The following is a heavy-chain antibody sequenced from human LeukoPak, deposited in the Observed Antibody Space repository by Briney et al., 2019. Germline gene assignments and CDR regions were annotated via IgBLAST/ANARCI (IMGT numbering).Heavy chain of an antibody. CDR2: IYPGDSDT. Sequence: GESLQISCKGSGYSFTSYWIGWVRQMPGKGLEWMGIIYPGDSDTRYSPSFQGQVTISADKSISTAYLQWSSLKASDTAMYYCAGPAAGPLTHIVGAHDRVDYWGQGTLVTVSS. CDR3: AGPAAGPLTHIVGAHDRVDY. CDR1: GYSFTSYW. V-gene: IGHV5-51*01. J-gene: IGHJ4*02. D-gene: IGHD1-26*01.